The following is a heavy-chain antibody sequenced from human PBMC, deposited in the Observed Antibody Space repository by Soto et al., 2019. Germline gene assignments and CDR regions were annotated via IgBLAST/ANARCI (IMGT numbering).Heavy chain of an antibody. J-gene: IGHJ3*02. D-gene: IGHD2-15*01. Sequence: VASLKISCKGSGYSFTNYWIVWVRQMPGKGLEWMGIIYPGDSDTRYSPSFQGQVTISADKSISTAYLQWTSLKASDTAIYYCARPLSGYCSGGSCPLDIWGQGTMVTVSS. CDR3: ARPLSGYCSGGSCPLDI. CDR2: IYPGDSDT. CDR1: GYSFTNYW. V-gene: IGHV5-51*01.